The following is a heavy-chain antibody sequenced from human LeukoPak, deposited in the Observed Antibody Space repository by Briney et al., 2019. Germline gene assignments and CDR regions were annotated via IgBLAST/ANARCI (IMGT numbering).Heavy chain of an antibody. CDR2: ISSSSRHT. Sequence: PGGSLRLSCAASGFTFSYYTMNWVRQAPGKGLQWVSSISSSSRHTYYAESVKGRFNISRDNANNSLYLQMNSLRADDTAVYYCARATTALTVWGQGTLVTVSS. V-gene: IGHV3-21*01. D-gene: IGHD2-21*02. J-gene: IGHJ4*02. CDR3: ARATTALTV. CDR1: GFTFSYYT.